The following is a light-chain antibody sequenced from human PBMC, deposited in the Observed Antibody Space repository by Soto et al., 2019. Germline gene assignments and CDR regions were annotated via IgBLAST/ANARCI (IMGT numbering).Light chain of an antibody. J-gene: IGLJ1*01. CDR2: DVS. Sequence: QSALTQPRSVSGSPGQSVTISCTGTSRDVGGYNFVSWYQQHPGKAPKLMIFDVSKRPSGVPDRFSGSKSGVTASLTISGLQAEDEADYYCCSYAGSPYVFGTGTKLTVL. CDR3: CSYAGSPYV. V-gene: IGLV2-11*01. CDR1: SRDVGGYNF.